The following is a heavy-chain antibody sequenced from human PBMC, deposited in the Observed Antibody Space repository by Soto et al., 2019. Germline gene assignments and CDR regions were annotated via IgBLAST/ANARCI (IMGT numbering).Heavy chain of an antibody. J-gene: IGHJ4*02. D-gene: IGHD4-17*01. V-gene: IGHV1-69*02. Sequence: QVQLVQSGAEVKKPGSSVKVSYNASGGTLSRYTVSWVRQAPGQGLEWIGRIIPILGIANYAQKFQGRVTITADKSTSTADMELSSLRSEDTAVYYCASNYGGNSDWGQGTLVTVSS. CDR3: ASNYGGNSD. CDR2: IIPILGIA. CDR1: GGTLSRYT.